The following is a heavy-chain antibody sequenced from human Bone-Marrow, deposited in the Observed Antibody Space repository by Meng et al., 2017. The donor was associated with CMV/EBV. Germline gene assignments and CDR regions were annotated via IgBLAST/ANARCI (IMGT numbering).Heavy chain of an antibody. Sequence: SETLSLTCTVSGDSISRYYWSWTRQPPGKGLEWIGHIYYSGRTNYHPSLKSRVTMSVDMSKNQFSLKLSSVTAADTAVYYCARGRENLPDCSSTSCYRVGYYGMDVLGQGTTVTVSS. CDR1: GDSISRYY. CDR3: ARGRENLPDCSSTSCYRVGYYGMDV. CDR2: IYYSGRT. J-gene: IGHJ6*02. V-gene: IGHV4-59*12. D-gene: IGHD2-2*02.